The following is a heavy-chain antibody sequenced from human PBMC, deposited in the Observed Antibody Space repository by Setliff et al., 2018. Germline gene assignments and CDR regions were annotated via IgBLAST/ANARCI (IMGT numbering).Heavy chain of an antibody. J-gene: IGHJ6*03. CDR2: VYYTGDP. V-gene: IGHV4-39*01. CDR3: ARHVGSRSRGYNYYYCYMDV. D-gene: IGHD3-10*01. Sequence: TLSLTCTVSGASLSGSLRGSAVFWGWIRQSPGKELEWIGSVYYTGDPYYNPSLKSRVTMSVDTSRNQFSLQLISVTAADTAVYYCARHVGSRSRGYNYYYCYMDVWGKGTTVTVSS. CDR1: GASLSGSLRGSAVF.